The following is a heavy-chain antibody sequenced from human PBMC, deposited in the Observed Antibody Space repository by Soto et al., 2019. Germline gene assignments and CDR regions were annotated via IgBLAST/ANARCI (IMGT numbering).Heavy chain of an antibody. V-gene: IGHV3-30*03. CDR2: VSHDGRNT. D-gene: IGHD6-19*01. CDR1: GFTFSDYA. CDR3: AWGRRQWLVTSDFNY. Sequence: VQLVESGGGVVQPGRSLRLSCAASGFTFSDYAMHWVRQAPGKGLEWVAVVSHDGRNTHYADSVKGRFTISRDSSKNTVSLEMTSLRAEDTAVYYCAWGRRQWLVTSDFNYWGQGALVTVSS. J-gene: IGHJ4*02.